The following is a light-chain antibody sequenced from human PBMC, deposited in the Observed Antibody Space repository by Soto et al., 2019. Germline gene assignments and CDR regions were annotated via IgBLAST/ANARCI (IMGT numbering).Light chain of an antibody. Sequence: EIVMTQSPATLSVSPGETASLSCRASQAINSNLAWYQQRPGQAPRLLIYSASTRATGVPARVSGSGSETESTLIIRGLQSEDFALYYCQQYNDWPLTFGGGTKVDLK. CDR3: QQYNDWPLT. CDR2: SAS. V-gene: IGKV3-15*01. CDR1: QAINSN. J-gene: IGKJ4*01.